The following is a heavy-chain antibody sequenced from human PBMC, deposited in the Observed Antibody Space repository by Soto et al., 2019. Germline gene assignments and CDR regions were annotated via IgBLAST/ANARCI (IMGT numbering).Heavy chain of an antibody. J-gene: IGHJ6*02. Sequence: PGGSLRLSCAASGFTFSSYDMHWVRQATGKGLEWVSAIGTAGDTYYPGSVKGRFTISRENAKNSLYLQMNSLRAEDTAVYYCERDAGAVFGRDVWGQGTTVTVSS. CDR3: ERDAGAVFGRDV. V-gene: IGHV3-13*01. CDR1: GFTFSSYD. CDR2: IGTAGDT.